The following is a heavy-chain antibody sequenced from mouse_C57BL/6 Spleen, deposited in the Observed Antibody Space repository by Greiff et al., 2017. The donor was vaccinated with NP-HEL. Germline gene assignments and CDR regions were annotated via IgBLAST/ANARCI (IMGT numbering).Heavy chain of an antibody. Sequence: EVQLQQSGPELVKPGASVKISCKASGYSFTGYYMNWVKQSPEKSLEWIGEINPSTGGTTYNQKFKAKATLTVDKSSSTAYMQLKSLTSEDSAVYYCARAYYDYPYYVDYWGQGTTLTVSS. V-gene: IGHV1-42*01. CDR2: INPSTGGT. CDR3: ARAYYDYPYYVDY. J-gene: IGHJ2*01. CDR1: GYSFTGYY. D-gene: IGHD2-4*01.